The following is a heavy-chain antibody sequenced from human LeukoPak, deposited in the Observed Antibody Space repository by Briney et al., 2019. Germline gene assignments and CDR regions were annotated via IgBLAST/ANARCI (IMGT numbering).Heavy chain of an antibody. Sequence: GRSLRLSCAASGFTFSSYAMHWVRQAPGKGLEWVAVISYDGSNKYYADSVKGRFTISRDNSKNTLYLQMNSLRAEDTAVYYCARIYGSGSRPDYWGQGTLVTVSS. J-gene: IGHJ4*02. D-gene: IGHD3-10*01. CDR1: GFTFSSYA. V-gene: IGHV3-30-3*01. CDR3: ARIYGSGSRPDY. CDR2: ISYDGSNK.